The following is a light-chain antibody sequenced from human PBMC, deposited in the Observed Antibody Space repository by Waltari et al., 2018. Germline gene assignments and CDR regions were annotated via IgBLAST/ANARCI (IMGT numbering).Light chain of an antibody. CDR3: GTWDTSLSAGV. Sequence: QSVLTQPPSVSAAPGQKVTISCSGSSSNIGRNYVSWYQQLPGTAPKLLIYDNENRPAVIPDRVSGSKSGASATLGITGLQTGDEANYYCGTWDTSLSAGVFGGGTKVTVL. J-gene: IGLJ3*02. V-gene: IGLV1-51*01. CDR1: SSNIGRNY. CDR2: DNE.